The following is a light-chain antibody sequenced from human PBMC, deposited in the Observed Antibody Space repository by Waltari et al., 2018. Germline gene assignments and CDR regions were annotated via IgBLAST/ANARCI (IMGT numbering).Light chain of an antibody. V-gene: IGLV1-47*01. CDR3: ASWDESHYV. CDR2: RNN. J-gene: IGLJ1*01. Sequence: QSVLTQPPSASETPGQRVTISCSGSHSNIGSNYLYWYQQLPGSAPKLLIYRNNLRPSGVPDRFSASKYGTLASLVISGLRSEDEGVYYCASWDESHYVFGGGTTVTVL. CDR1: HSNIGSNY.